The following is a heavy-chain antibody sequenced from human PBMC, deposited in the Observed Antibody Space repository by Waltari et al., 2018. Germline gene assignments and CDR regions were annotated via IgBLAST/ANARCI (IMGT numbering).Heavy chain of an antibody. V-gene: IGHV3-23*01. Sequence: EVQLLESGGGLVEPGGSLRLSCAASGFSFSNYGISWVRQAPGKGLGWVAAIRNTGLSTYYADSGKGRFTISRDNSKNTLYLQMDSLRAEDTALYYCAKVLVSTVTAAPLFDHWGQGTLVTVSS. CDR1: GFSFSNYG. CDR2: IRNTGLST. D-gene: IGHD4-17*01. CDR3: AKVLVSTVTAAPLFDH. J-gene: IGHJ4*02.